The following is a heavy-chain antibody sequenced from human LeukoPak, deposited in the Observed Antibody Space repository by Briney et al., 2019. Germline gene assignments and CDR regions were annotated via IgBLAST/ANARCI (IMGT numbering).Heavy chain of an antibody. D-gene: IGHD1-1*01. V-gene: IGHV4-30-4*01. CDR2: IYYSGST. CDR1: GGSISSGDYY. CDR3: ARMNNDNGDY. Sequence: SETLSLTCTVSGGSISSGDYYCSWIRQPPGKGLEWIGYIYYSGSTYYNPSLKSRVTISVDTSKNQFSLKLSSVTAADTAVYYCARMNNDNGDYWGQGTLVTVSS. J-gene: IGHJ4*02.